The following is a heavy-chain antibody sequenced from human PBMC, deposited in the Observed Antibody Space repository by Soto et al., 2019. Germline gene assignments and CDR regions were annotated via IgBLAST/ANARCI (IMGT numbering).Heavy chain of an antibody. CDR1: GYTFSNYA. J-gene: IGHJ6*02. Sequence: GASVKVSCKASGYTFSNYAISWARQAPGQGLEWMGWITAHNGNTKYAQKFQARVTMTTDTSTSTASMELRSLTSDDTAVYYCARDAPYDDFWSGVMELYYYGMDVWGQGTTVTVSS. V-gene: IGHV1-18*01. D-gene: IGHD3-3*01. CDR2: ITAHNGNT. CDR3: ARDAPYDDFWSGVMELYYYGMDV.